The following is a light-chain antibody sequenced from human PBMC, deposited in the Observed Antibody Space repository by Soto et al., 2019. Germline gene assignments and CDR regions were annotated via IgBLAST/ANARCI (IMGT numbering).Light chain of an antibody. CDR2: WAS. CDR1: QSLLYKSNNTKN. V-gene: IGKV4-1*01. Sequence: DIVMTQSPDSLAVSLGERATINCKSSQSLLYKSNNTKNLAWYQQRPGQPPRLLIYWASTRESGVPDRFSGRGSETDFTLTISSLQAEDVAVYYCQQYYTTPLTFGGGTKVEIK. J-gene: IGKJ4*01. CDR3: QQYYTTPLT.